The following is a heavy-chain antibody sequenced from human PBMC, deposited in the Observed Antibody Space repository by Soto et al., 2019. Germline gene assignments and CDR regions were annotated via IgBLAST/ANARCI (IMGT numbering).Heavy chain of an antibody. D-gene: IGHD2-2*01. V-gene: IGHV1-69*13. CDR1: GGTFSSYA. CDR3: ARGGVVPAAYYDGMDV. CDR2: IIPIFGTA. Sequence: VASVKVSCKASGGTFSSYAISGVRQAPGQGLEWMGGIIPIFGTANYAQKFQGRVTITADESTSTAYMELSSLRYEDTAVYYCARGGVVPAAYYDGMDVWGQVTTVTVSS. J-gene: IGHJ6*02.